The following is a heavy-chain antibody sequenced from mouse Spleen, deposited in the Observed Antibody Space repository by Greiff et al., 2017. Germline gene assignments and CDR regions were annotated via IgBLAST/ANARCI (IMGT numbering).Heavy chain of an antibody. D-gene: IGHD2-14*01. CDR2: ILPGSGST. CDR1: GYTFSSYW. CDR3: ARGGDRYDEYYFDY. J-gene: IGHJ2*01. V-gene: IGHV1-9*01. Sequence: VQLQESGAELMKPGASVKISCNATGYTFSSYWIEWVKQRPGHGLEWIGEILPGSGSTHYNEKFKSKATFTSAKSSNTAYMQLSSLTSEDSAVYYCARGGDRYDEYYFDYWGQGTTLTVSS.